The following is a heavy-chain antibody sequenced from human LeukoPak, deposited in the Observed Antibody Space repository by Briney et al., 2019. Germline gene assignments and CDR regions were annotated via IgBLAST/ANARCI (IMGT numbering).Heavy chain of an antibody. V-gene: IGHV4-31*02. D-gene: IGHD3-10*01. J-gene: IGHJ6*02. Sequence: LRLSCAASGFTFSSYGMHWVRQPPGEGLEWIGYIYYTGSVDYNASLKSRLTISLDTSKNRFSLKLNSVTAADTAVYYCARDHSYYFGSQTSTLDVWGQGTAVTVSS. CDR1: GFTFSSYG. CDR3: ARDHSYYFGSQTSTLDV. CDR2: IYYTGSV.